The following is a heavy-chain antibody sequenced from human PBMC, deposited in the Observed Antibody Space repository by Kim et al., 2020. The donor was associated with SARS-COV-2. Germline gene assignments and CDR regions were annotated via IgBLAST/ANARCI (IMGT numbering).Heavy chain of an antibody. Sequence: GGSLRLSCSVSGFTFSNYAMHWVRQAPGRGLEYVSAISSNGGSTYYADSVKGRFTISRDKSTNTLYLQMSSLRGEDTAVYYCVKDSSSWYYFDYWGQGILVTVSS. CDR1: GFTFSNYA. CDR3: VKDSSSWYYFDY. J-gene: IGHJ4*02. CDR2: ISSNGGST. V-gene: IGHV3-64D*09. D-gene: IGHD6-13*01.